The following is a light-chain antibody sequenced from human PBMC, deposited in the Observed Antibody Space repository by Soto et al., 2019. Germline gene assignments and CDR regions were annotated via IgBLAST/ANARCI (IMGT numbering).Light chain of an antibody. V-gene: IGKV1-39*01. Sequence: DLQMTQSPSSLSASIGDRVTITCRASQTIARYLNWFQQKPGKAPKVLIFAASSLQSGVPSRFSGSGSGTDFTLTISSLQPEDFATYHCQQTYNTPWTFGQGTKVEIK. CDR3: QQTYNTPWT. J-gene: IGKJ1*01. CDR1: QTIARY. CDR2: AAS.